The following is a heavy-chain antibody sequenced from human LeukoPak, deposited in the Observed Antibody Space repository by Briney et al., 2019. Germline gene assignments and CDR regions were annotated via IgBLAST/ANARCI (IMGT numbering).Heavy chain of an antibody. CDR2: ISAYNGNT. CDR1: GYTFTSYG. J-gene: IGHJ4*02. CDR3: ARDTTRDDYVWGSYRFDY. Sequence: ASVKVSRKASGYTFTSYGISWVRQAPGQGLEWMGWISAYNGNTNYAQKLQGRVTMTTDTSTSTAYMELRSLRSDDTAVYYCARDTTRDDYVWGSYRFDYWGQGTLVTISS. V-gene: IGHV1-18*01. D-gene: IGHD3-16*01.